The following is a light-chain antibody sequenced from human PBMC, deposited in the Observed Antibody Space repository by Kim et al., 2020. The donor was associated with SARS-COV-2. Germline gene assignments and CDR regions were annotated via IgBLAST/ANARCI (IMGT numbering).Light chain of an antibody. CDR1: SLRSYY. CDR2: GKN. J-gene: IGLJ2*01. Sequence: VALGQTVRITCQGDSLRSYYATWYQQKQGQAPILVIYGKNNRPSGIPYRFSGSSSGNTASLTITGTQAGDEADYYCNSRDSNDNVVFGGGTQLTVL. V-gene: IGLV3-19*01. CDR3: NSRDSNDNVV.